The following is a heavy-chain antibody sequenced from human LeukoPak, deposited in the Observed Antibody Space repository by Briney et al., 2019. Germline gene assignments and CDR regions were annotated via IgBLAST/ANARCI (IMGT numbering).Heavy chain of an antibody. CDR3: GRLSGYSYGCYDY. Sequence: GGSLRLSCTASGFTVGDYAVNWVRQAPGKGREGVGFIRSKAYGGTTEHAASVKGRFTISRDDSKSIAYLQMSSLKTEDTAVYYCGRLSGYSYGCYDYWGQGTLVTVSS. J-gene: IGHJ4*02. CDR2: IRSKAYGGTT. D-gene: IGHD5-18*01. CDR1: GFTVGDYA. V-gene: IGHV3-49*04.